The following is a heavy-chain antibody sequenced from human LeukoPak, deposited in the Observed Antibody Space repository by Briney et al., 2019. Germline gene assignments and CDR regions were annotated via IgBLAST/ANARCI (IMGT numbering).Heavy chain of an antibody. CDR3: ARGVSYYYGSGSYYNPPFDY. CDR2: IWYDGSNK. J-gene: IGHJ4*02. V-gene: IGHV3-33*01. Sequence: GGSLRLSCAASGFTFSSYGMHWVRQAPGKGLEWVAVIWYDGSNKYYADSVKGRFTISRDNSKSTLYLQMNSLRAEDTAVYYCARGVSYYYGSGSYYNPPFDYWGQGTLVTVSS. D-gene: IGHD3-10*01. CDR1: GFTFSSYG.